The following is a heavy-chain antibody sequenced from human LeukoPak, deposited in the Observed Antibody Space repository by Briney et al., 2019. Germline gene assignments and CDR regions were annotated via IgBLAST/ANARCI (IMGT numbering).Heavy chain of an antibody. CDR2: ISTSSYYI. CDR1: GFSLSSYN. Sequence: GGSLRLSCVASGFSLSSYNMNWVRQAPGKGLEWVSSISTSSYYIYYTDSVRGRFIISRDNTRNSLYLQMNSLRAEDTAVYYCARAKRNGFDIWGQGTMVTVSS. J-gene: IGHJ3*02. V-gene: IGHV3-21*01. CDR3: ARAKRNGFDI.